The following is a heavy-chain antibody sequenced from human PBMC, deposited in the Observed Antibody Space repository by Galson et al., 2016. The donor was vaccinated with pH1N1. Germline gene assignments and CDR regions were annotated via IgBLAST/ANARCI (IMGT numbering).Heavy chain of an antibody. V-gene: IGHV3-33*01. D-gene: IGHD2-8*01. CDR1: GFSFANYA. J-gene: IGHJ4*02. CDR3: ARGRGDTNGYYLDF. CDR2: IWFDGTNR. Sequence: SLRLSCATSGFSFANYAMHWVRQAPAKGLEWVALIWFDGTNRHYADSVKGRFTTSRDYSKRTLYLQMNGLRAQDTAVYYCARGRGDTNGYYLDFWGQGTLVTVSS.